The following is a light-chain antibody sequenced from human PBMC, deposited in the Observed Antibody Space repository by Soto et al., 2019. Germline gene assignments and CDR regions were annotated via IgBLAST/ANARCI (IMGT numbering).Light chain of an antibody. CDR2: GAS. V-gene: IGKV3-20*01. CDR3: EQYDKSLT. Sequence: EIVLTQSPGTLSLSPGERATLSCRASQSVSSSYLAWYQQKPGQAPRLLIYGASSRATGIPDRFSGSGSGTDFTLTINRLEPEDVAVYYCEQYDKSLTFGGGTKVEIK. CDR1: QSVSSSY. J-gene: IGKJ4*01.